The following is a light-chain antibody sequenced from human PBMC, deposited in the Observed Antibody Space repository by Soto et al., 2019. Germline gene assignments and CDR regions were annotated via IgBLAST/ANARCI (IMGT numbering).Light chain of an antibody. J-gene: IGKJ5*01. CDR1: QSVRSN. V-gene: IGKV3D-15*01. CDR3: QQYNNWPPIT. CDR2: DAS. Sequence: EICMTQSPAHLSVSAGERATLSCRARQSVRSNLAWYQQKPGQAPRLLIYDASTRATGIPARFSGSGSGTEFILTISSLQSEDFGVYYCQQYNNWPPITFGQGTRLEIK.